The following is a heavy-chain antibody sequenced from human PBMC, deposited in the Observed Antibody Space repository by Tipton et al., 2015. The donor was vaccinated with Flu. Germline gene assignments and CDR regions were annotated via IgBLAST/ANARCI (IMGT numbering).Heavy chain of an antibody. Sequence: QLVQSGAEVKKPGESLKISCKGSGYTFTNYWIVWVRQMPGKGLEWMGIIHPGDSDTRDSPSLQGQVSISVDRSINTAYLQWSSLKASDTAMYYCARQNVIRYSNGETELSHNWFDRWGQGTLVTVSS. D-gene: IGHD6-19*01. V-gene: IGHV5-51*01. J-gene: IGHJ5*02. CDR3: ARQNVIRYSNGETELSHNWFDR. CDR1: GYTFTNYW. CDR2: IHPGDSDT.